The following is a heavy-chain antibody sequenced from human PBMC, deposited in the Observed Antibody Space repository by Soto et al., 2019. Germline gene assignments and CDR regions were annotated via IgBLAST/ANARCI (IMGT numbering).Heavy chain of an antibody. CDR2: ITSSGEQT. CDR1: GFNFRNFP. D-gene: IGHD6-19*01. J-gene: IGHJ3*02. V-gene: IGHV3-23*01. CDR3: ASSWQWLSSYAVGHDAFDI. Sequence: GGSLRLSCAASGFNFRNFPMTWVRQVPGQGLEYVSSITSSGEQTFYADSVKGRFSISRDNSKGILHLQMNSLRAEDTAIYHCASSWQWLSSYAVGHDAFDIWGQGTMVTVSS.